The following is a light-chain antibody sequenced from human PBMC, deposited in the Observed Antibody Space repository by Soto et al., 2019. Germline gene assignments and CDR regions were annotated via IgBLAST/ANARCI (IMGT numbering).Light chain of an antibody. J-gene: IGKJ4*01. CDR1: QSVGGD. CDR2: GAS. V-gene: IGKV3-15*01. CDR3: QQYNTSPLT. Sequence: EIVLTQSPATLSLSPGERATLSCRASQSVGGDLAWYQQKPGQAPRLLIYGASTRATGIPASFSGGGSGTEFTLTISSLQSGDFTVYYCQQYNTSPLTFGGGTKVDIK.